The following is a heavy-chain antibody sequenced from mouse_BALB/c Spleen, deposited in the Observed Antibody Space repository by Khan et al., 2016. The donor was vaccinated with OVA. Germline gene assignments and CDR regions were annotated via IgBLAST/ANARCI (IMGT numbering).Heavy chain of an antibody. CDR2: INPHIGET. CDR3: ARKNGSDFDY. V-gene: IGHV1-20*02. Sequence: EVQLQQSGPELVKPGASVKISCKASGYSFTGYFMNWVMQSHGKSLEWIGRINPHIGETFYNQKFKGKATLPVDESSSTVYMKLRSLASEDSAVYYCARKNGSDFDYWGQGTTLTVSS. J-gene: IGHJ2*01. D-gene: IGHD1-1*01. CDR1: GYSFTGYF.